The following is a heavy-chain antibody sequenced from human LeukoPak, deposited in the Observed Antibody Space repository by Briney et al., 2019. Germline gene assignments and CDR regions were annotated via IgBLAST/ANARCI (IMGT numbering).Heavy chain of an antibody. D-gene: IGHD3-22*01. Sequence: PSETLSLTCTVSGDSISSGDYYWSWLRQPAGKVLEWIGRISSSGGTNYNPSLKSLVTISVDTSKNQFSLKLSSVTAADTAVYFCARGPYSYDSSGAFDIWGQGTMVTVSS. CDR3: ARGPYSYDSSGAFDI. CDR1: GDSISSGDYY. CDR2: ISSSGGT. V-gene: IGHV4-61*02. J-gene: IGHJ3*02.